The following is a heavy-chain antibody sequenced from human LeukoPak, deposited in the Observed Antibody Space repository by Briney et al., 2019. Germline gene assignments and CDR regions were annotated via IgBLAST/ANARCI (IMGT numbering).Heavy chain of an antibody. V-gene: IGHV3-23*01. Sequence: PGGSLRLSCAASGFTFSSYAMSWVRQAPGKGLEWVSAISGSGGSTYYADSVKGRFTISRDNSKNTLYLQMNSLRAEDTAVYYCAKTDDSSGYYYGFDYWGQGTLVTVSS. J-gene: IGHJ4*02. CDR3: AKTDDSSGYYYGFDY. CDR1: GFTFSSYA. CDR2: ISGSGGST. D-gene: IGHD3-22*01.